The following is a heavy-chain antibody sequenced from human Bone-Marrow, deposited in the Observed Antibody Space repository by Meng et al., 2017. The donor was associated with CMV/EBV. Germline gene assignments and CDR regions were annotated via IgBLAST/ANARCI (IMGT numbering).Heavy chain of an antibody. CDR2: IAGSGGST. J-gene: IGHJ4*02. CDR3: AKDQTYCGGDCYSVQGH. Sequence: GESLKISCAASGFTFNSYSMNWIRQAPGKGLEWVSTIAGSGGSTYHADSVKGRFTISRDNPKNTLYLQMNSLRAEDTAVYYCAKDQTYCGGDCYSVQGHWGQGTLVTVSS. CDR1: GFTFNSYS. V-gene: IGHV3-23*01. D-gene: IGHD2-21*01.